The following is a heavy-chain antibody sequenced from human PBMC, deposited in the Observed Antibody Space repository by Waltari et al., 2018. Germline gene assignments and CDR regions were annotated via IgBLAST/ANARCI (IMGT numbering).Heavy chain of an antibody. CDR2: ISSSSSSI. CDR1: GFTFMTYS. V-gene: IGHV3-21*01. D-gene: IGHD3-22*01. Sequence: EVQLVDSGGGLVKPGGSWRLPCPASGFTFMTYSMNWVRQVPGKGLEWVSSISSSSSSIYYADSVKGRFTISRDNAKNSLDLQMNSLRVEDTAVYYCARGRIYHDSSASGYYFDYWGQGTLVAVSS. CDR3: ARGRIYHDSSASGYYFDY. J-gene: IGHJ4*02.